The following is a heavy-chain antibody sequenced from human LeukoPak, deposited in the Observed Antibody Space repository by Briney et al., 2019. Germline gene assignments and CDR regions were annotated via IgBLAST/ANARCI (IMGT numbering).Heavy chain of an antibody. Sequence: GGSLRLSCAASGFTFDDYGMSWVRQAPGKGLEWVSGINWNGGSTGYADSVKGRFTISRDNAKNSLYLQMNSLRAEDTALYYCARDLFARIAAAVNFDYWGQGTLVTVSS. V-gene: IGHV3-20*04. CDR2: INWNGGST. CDR3: ARDLFARIAAAVNFDY. CDR1: GFTFDDYG. J-gene: IGHJ4*02. D-gene: IGHD6-13*01.